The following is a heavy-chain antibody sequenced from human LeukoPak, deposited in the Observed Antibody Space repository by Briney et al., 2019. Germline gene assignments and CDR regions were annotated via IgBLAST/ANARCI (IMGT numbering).Heavy chain of an antibody. J-gene: IGHJ4*02. CDR1: GFTFDDYA. CDR3: ARDLSGGYCFDY. CDR2: ISGDGGST. Sequence: PGGSLRLSCAASGFTFDDYAMHWVRQAPGKGLEWVSLISGDGGSTYYADSVKGRFTISRDNSKNTLSPQMNSLRVEDTAVYYCARDLSGGYCFDYWGQGTLVTVSS. D-gene: IGHD1-26*01. V-gene: IGHV3-43*02.